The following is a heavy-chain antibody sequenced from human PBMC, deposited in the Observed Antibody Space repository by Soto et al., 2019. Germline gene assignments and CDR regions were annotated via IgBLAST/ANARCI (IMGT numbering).Heavy chain of an antibody. CDR2: ISYDGSDK. V-gene: IGHV3-30*18. D-gene: IGHD3-16*02. CDR1: GFTFSSYA. J-gene: IGHJ4*02. Sequence: QVQLVESGGGVVQPRRSLRLSCAASGFTFSSYAMHWVRQAPGMGLEWVAVISYDGSDKYYADSVKGRFTISRDNSKNTLNLQMNSLRADDTAVYYCAKALGELSPESYDYWGQGTLITVSS. CDR3: AKALGELSPESYDY.